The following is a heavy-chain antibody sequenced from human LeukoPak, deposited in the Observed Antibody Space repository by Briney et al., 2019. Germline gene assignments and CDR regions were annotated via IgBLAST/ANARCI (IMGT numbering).Heavy chain of an antibody. CDR1: GGSFSGYY. CDR3: ARENSSSSPYYYYYMDV. D-gene: IGHD6-6*01. Sequence: SETLSLTCAVYGGSFSGYYWSWIRQPPGKGLEWIGEINHSGSTNYNPSLKSRVIISVDPSKNQFSLKLSSVTAADTAVYYCARENSSSSPYYYYYMDVWGKGTTVTVSS. J-gene: IGHJ6*03. CDR2: INHSGST. V-gene: IGHV4-34*01.